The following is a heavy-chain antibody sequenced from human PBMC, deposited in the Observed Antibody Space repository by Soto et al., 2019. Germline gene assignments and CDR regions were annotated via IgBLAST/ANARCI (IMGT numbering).Heavy chain of an antibody. CDR1: GFTFSSYA. J-gene: IGHJ4*02. CDR3: AKARLDSSGYYYFGFDY. Sequence: PGGSLRLSCAASGFTFSSYAMSWVRQAAGKGLEWVSTITVSGDSTYYADSVKGRFTISRDNSKNTLYLQMHSLRAEDTAIYYCAKARLDSSGYYYFGFDYWGQGTLVTVSS. V-gene: IGHV3-23*01. D-gene: IGHD3-22*01. CDR2: ITVSGDST.